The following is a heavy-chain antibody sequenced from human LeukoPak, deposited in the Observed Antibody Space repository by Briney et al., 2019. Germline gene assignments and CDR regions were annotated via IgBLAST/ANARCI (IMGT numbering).Heavy chain of an antibody. CDR1: GGPFSSYY. Sequence: SETLSLTCTVSGGPFSSYYWSWLRQPPGKGLEWIGYIYYSGSTNYNPSLKSRVTISVDTSKNQFSLKLSSVTAADTAVYYCARELGHIVDTWGQGTLVTVSS. D-gene: IGHD2-21*01. CDR3: ARELGHIVDT. CDR2: IYYSGST. J-gene: IGHJ5*02. V-gene: IGHV4-59*01.